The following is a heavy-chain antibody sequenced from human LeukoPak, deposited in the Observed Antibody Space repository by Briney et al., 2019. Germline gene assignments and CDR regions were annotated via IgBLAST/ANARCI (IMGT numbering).Heavy chain of an antibody. J-gene: IGHJ4*02. Sequence: PSETLSLTCTVYGVSFSGYYWSWIRQPPGKGLEWIGEINHSGNTNYNPSLKSRVTISVDTSKNQFSLKLSSVTAADTAVYYCASLQYSSGWPFDYWGQGTLVTVSS. CDR2: INHSGNT. V-gene: IGHV4-34*01. CDR1: GVSFSGYY. D-gene: IGHD6-19*01. CDR3: ASLQYSSGWPFDY.